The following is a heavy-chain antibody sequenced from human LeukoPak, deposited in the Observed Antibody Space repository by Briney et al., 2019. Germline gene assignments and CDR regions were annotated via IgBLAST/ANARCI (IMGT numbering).Heavy chain of an antibody. D-gene: IGHD3-16*01. J-gene: IGHJ4*02. CDR2: IIPIFGTP. CDR3: AIDPYDTSAAVYFDY. CDR1: GGTLSSFG. Sequence: SVKVSCKASGGTLSSFGFDWVRQAPGQGLEWMGGIIPIFGTPDYAQNFRGRITITADESTSTAYMDLSSLRSEDTAVYYCAIDPYDTSAAVYFDYWGQGTLVTVSS. V-gene: IGHV1-69*01.